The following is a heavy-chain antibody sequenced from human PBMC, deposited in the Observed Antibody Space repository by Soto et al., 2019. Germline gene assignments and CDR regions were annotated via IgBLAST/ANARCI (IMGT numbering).Heavy chain of an antibody. CDR2: ISYDGSKI. CDR3: ARNDYDTYYFDY. Sequence: SLRLSCAASGFTFSHYAMHWVRQAPGKGLEWVAMISYDGSKIDYADSVKGRLTISRSNPRNTLYLQMNSLRTEDTAVYYCARNDYDTYYFDYWGQGALVTVSS. J-gene: IGHJ4*02. CDR1: GFTFSHYA. V-gene: IGHV3-30-3*01. D-gene: IGHD3-9*01.